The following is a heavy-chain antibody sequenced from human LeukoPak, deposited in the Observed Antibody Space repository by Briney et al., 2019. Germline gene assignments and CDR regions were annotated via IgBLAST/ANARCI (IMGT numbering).Heavy chain of an antibody. D-gene: IGHD3-22*01. J-gene: IGHJ4*02. V-gene: IGHV1-2*06. CDR2: INPNSGGT. CDR1: GYTFTGYY. Sequence: ASVKVSCKASGYTFTGYYMHWVRQAPGQGLEWMGRINPNSGGTNYAQKFQGRVTMTRDTSISTAYMELSWLRSDDTAVYYCAREFDYYDSSGPGRDYWGQGTLVTVSS. CDR3: AREFDYYDSSGPGRDY.